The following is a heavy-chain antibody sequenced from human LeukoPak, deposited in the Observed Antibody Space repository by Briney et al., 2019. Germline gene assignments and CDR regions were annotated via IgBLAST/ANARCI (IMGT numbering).Heavy chain of an antibody. CDR1: GYTFTGYY. V-gene: IGHV1-2*02. CDR2: INPNSVGT. Sequence: ASVKVSCKASGYTFTGYYMHWVRQAPGQGLEWMGWINPNSVGTNYAQKFQGRVTMTRDTSISTAYMELRRLRSDDTAVYYCATSSSGWYEENWGQGTLVTVSS. D-gene: IGHD6-19*01. J-gene: IGHJ4*02. CDR3: ATSSSGWYEEN.